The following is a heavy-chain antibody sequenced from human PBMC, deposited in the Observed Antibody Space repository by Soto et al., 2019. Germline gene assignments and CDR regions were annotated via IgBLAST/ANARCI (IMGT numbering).Heavy chain of an antibody. CDR1: GGSVGSGSHY. J-gene: IGHJ6*02. Sequence: KPSETLSLTCTVSGGSVGSGSHYWSWIRQPPGKGLEWIGQIFYSGSTNYNPSLKSRVTISVDTSKNQFSLELSSVTAADTAVYFCARDFCGGDCSDDYYYSAMDVWGQGTTVTVSS. CDR3: ARDFCGGDCSDDYYYSAMDV. CDR2: IFYSGST. D-gene: IGHD2-21*02. V-gene: IGHV4-61*01.